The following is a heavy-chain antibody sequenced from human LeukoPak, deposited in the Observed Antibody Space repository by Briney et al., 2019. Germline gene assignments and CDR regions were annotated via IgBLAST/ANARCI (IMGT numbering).Heavy chain of an antibody. CDR2: INHSGST. CDR1: GGSFSGYY. J-gene: IGHJ6*03. D-gene: IGHD2-15*01. CDR3: ARAVIRDSSGGSHYYYMDV. Sequence: SETLSLTCAVYGGSFSGYYWSWIRQPPGKGLEWIGEINHSGSTNYNPSLKSRVTISVDTSKNQFSLKLSSVTAADRAVYYCARAVIRDSSGGSHYYYMDVWGKGTTVIVSS. V-gene: IGHV4-34*01.